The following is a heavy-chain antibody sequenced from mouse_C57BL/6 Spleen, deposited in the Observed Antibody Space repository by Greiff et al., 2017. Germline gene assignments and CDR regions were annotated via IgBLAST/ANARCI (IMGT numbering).Heavy chain of an antibody. CDR3: ARYYYGISYFDY. J-gene: IGHJ2*01. Sequence: EVQLVESGGGLVKPGGSLTLSCAASGFTFRDSGMPWVRQAPEKGLAWVAYLSRGSSTIYYADTVTGRFTISRDNAKNTLFLQMTSLRSEDTAMYYCARYYYGISYFDYWGQGTTLTVAS. CDR2: LSRGSSTI. D-gene: IGHD1-1*01. CDR1: GFTFRDSG. V-gene: IGHV5-17*01.